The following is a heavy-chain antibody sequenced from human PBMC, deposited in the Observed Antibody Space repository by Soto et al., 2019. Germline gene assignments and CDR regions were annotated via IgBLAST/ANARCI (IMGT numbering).Heavy chain of an antibody. Sequence: ASVKVSCKASGYTFTGYYMHWVRQAPGQGLEWMGWINPNSGGTNYAQKFQGRVTMTRDTSISTAYMELSRLRSEDTVVYYCARDPPTKDSSGWYAYDYWGQGTLVTVSS. J-gene: IGHJ4*02. CDR1: GYTFTGYY. V-gene: IGHV1-2*02. CDR2: INPNSGGT. D-gene: IGHD6-19*01. CDR3: ARDPPTKDSSGWYAYDY.